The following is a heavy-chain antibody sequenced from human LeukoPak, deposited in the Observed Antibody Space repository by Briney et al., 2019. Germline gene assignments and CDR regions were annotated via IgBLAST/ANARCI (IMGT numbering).Heavy chain of an antibody. V-gene: IGHV1-8*01. Sequence: ASVKVSCKASGYTFTSYDINWVRQATGQGIEWMGWMNPNSGNTGYAQKFQGSVTMTRNTSISTAYMELSSLRSEDTAVYYCARDGAIYYMDVWGKGTTVTVSS. J-gene: IGHJ6*03. CDR3: ARDGAIYYMDV. D-gene: IGHD3-10*01. CDR2: MNPNSGNT. CDR1: GYTFTSYD.